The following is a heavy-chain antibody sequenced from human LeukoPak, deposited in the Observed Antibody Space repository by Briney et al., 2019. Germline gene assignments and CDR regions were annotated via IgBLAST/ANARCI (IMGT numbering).Heavy chain of an antibody. CDR1: GDSITSDY. V-gene: IGHV4-59*01. CDR2: VYYSGTT. D-gene: IGHD4-17*01. CDR3: AALLRLPNWFDP. J-gene: IGHJ5*02. Sequence: SETLSLTCTVSGDSITSDYWSWIRQPPGKGLEWIGYVYYSGTTNYNPSLKSRVTISVDTSKNQFSLRLSSVTAADTAVYYCAALLRLPNWFDPWGQGTLVTVSS.